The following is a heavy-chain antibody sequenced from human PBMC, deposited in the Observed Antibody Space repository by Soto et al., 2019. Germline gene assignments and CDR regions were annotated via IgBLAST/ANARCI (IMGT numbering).Heavy chain of an antibody. CDR3: AHRVLRTVFGLVNTTAIHFDF. J-gene: IGHJ4*02. CDR1: GFSLTTSGVG. CDR2: IYWDDDK. V-gene: IGHV2-5*02. D-gene: IGHD3-3*01. Sequence: QITLNESGPTVVRPTETLTLTCRFSGFSLTTSGVGVGWIRQSPGKAPEWLALIYWDDDKRYSASLKSRLTITKDTVKNQVVLTVSDLDPTDTATYYCAHRVLRTVFGLVNTTAIHFDFWGQGTPVAVSS.